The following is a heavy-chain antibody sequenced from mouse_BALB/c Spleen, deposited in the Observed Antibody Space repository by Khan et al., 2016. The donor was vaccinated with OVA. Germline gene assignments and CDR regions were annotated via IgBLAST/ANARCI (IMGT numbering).Heavy chain of an antibody. V-gene: IGHV3-2*02. D-gene: IGHD1-1*01. CDR1: GYSITSDYP. CDR2: ISYSGST. J-gene: IGHJ2*01. Sequence: EVQLQESGPGLLKPSQSLSLTCTVTGYSITSDYPWNWIRQFPGNNLEWMAFISYSGSTTYSPSLRSRISITRDTSTNPFFLQLNSVTSEDTATYYVASGRLVLRYPDYFDYWGQGTTLTVSS. CDR3: ASGRLVLRYPDYFDY.